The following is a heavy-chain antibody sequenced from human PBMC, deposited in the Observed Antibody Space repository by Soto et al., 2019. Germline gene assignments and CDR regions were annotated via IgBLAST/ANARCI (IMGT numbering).Heavy chain of an antibody. D-gene: IGHD3-9*01. V-gene: IGHV1-18*01. CDR2: ISAYNGNT. Sequence: GASVKVSCKASGYTFTSYGISWVRQAPGQGLEWMGWISAYNGNTNYAQKLQGRVTMTTDTSTSTAYMELRSLRSDDTAVYCCARERELGYYDILTGDYYYYGMDVWGQGTTVTVSS. CDR3: ARERELGYYDILTGDYYYYGMDV. CDR1: GYTFTSYG. J-gene: IGHJ6*02.